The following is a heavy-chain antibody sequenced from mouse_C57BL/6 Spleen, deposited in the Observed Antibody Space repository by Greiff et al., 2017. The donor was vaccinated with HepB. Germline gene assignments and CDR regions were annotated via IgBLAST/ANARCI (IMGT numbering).Heavy chain of an antibody. J-gene: IGHJ2*01. CDR1: GYTFTSYG. V-gene: IGHV1-81*01. CDR3: ARGSFFDY. Sequence: VKLMESGAELARPGASVKLSCKASGYTFTSYGISWVKQRTGQGLEWIGEIYPRSGNTYYNEKFKGKATLTADKSSSTAYMELRSLTSDDSAVYFCARGSFFDYWGQGTTLTVSS. CDR2: IYPRSGNT.